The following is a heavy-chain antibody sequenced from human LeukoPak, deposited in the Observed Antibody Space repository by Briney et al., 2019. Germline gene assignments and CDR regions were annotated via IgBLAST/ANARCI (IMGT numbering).Heavy chain of an antibody. CDR1: GGSFSDYF. CDR3: ARDVVVVPAAIHYGMDV. V-gene: IGHV4-34*01. CDR2: INHSGRT. Sequence: SETLSLTCAVYGGSFSDYFWGWVRQPPGKGLEWIGEINHSGRTYYNPSLKSRVTISVDTSKNQFSLNLSSVTAADTAVYYCARDVVVVPAAIHYGMDVWGQGTTVTVSS. J-gene: IGHJ6*02. D-gene: IGHD2-2*01.